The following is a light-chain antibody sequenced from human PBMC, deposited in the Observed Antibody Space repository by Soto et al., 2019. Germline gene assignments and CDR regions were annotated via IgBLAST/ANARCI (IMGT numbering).Light chain of an antibody. V-gene: IGKV3D-20*02. Sequence: VLTQSPGTLSLSPGERATLSCRASQTVRNNYLAWYQQKPGQAPRLLIYDASSRATGIPDRFSGGGSGTDFTLTISRLEPEDFAVYYCQQFSNWPPTFGQGTRLEIK. CDR3: QQFSNWPPT. CDR2: DAS. CDR1: QTVRNNY. J-gene: IGKJ5*01.